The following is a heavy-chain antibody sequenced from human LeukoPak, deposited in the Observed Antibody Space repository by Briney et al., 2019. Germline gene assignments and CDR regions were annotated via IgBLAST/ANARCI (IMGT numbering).Heavy chain of an antibody. CDR3: ARSCGSTSCSDGDWFDP. Sequence: SETLSLTCTVSGGSISSSSYYWGWIRQPPGKGLEWIGSIYYSGSTYYNPSLKSRVTISVDTSKSEFSLKLSSMTAADTAVYYCARSCGSTSCSDGDWFDPWGQGTLVTVSS. CDR1: GGSISSSSYY. V-gene: IGHV4-39*01. D-gene: IGHD2-2*01. J-gene: IGHJ5*02. CDR2: IYYSGST.